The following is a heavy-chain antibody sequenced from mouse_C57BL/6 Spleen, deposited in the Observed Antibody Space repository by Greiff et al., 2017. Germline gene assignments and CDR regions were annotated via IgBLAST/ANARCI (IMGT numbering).Heavy chain of an antibody. CDR3: ARYDYGKAMDD. D-gene: IGHD2-1*01. CDR1: GYAFSSSW. CDR2: IYPGDGDT. V-gene: IGHV1-82*01. Sequence: VQLQESGPELVKPGASVKISCKASGYAFSSSWMNWVKQRPGKGLEWIGRIYPGDGDTNYNGKFKGKATLTADKSSSTAYMQLSSLTSEDAAVYFCARYDYGKAMDDWGQGTSVTVAS. J-gene: IGHJ4*01.